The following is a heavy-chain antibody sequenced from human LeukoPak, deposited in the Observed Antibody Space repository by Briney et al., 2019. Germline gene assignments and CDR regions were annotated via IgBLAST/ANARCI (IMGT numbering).Heavy chain of an antibody. V-gene: IGHV5-51*01. D-gene: IGHD1-26*01. CDR1: GYSFTSYW. J-gene: IGHJ1*01. CDR3: ARLGIVGANDPFPPFQH. Sequence: GESLQISCKGSGYSFTSYWIGWVRQMPGKGLEWMGVIYPGDSDTRYSPSFQGQVTISADKSISTAYLQWSSLKASDTAMYYCARLGIVGANDPFPPFQHWGQGTLVTVSS. CDR2: IYPGDSDT.